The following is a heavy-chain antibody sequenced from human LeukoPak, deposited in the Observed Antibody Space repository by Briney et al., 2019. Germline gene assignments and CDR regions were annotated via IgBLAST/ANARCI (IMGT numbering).Heavy chain of an antibody. D-gene: IGHD1-1*01. Sequence: SETLSLTCTVSGGPISSYYWSWIRQPPGKGLEYIAYMYYSGSANYNPSLKSRVTISVDTSKNQFSLKLSSVTAADTAVYYCARDNEKGAFDIWGRGTMVTVSS. CDR2: MYYSGSA. CDR1: GGPISSYY. CDR3: ARDNEKGAFDI. V-gene: IGHV4-59*01. J-gene: IGHJ3*02.